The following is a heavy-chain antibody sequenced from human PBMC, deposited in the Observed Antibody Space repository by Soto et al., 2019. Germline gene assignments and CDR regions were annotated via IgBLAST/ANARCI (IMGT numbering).Heavy chain of an antibody. J-gene: IGHJ5*02. CDR3: ARASYDFWSGFYRGPAHWFDP. CDR1: GFTFSDYY. D-gene: IGHD3-3*01. Sequence: GGSLRLSCAASGFTFSDYYMSWIRQAPGKGLEWVSYISSSSKFTNYADSVKGRFTISRDNSKNTLYLQMNSLRAEDTAVYYCARASYDFWSGFYRGPAHWFDPWGQGTLVTVSS. CDR2: ISSSSKFT. V-gene: IGHV3-11*06.